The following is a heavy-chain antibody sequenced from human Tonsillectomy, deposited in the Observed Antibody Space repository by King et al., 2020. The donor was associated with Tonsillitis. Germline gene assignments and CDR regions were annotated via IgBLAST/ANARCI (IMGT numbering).Heavy chain of an antibody. J-gene: IGHJ2*01. CDR2: IRNNSNTI. CDR1: VFNFNNYG. CDR3: ARDTSFDWYFDL. Sequence: VQLVESGGGLVQPGGSLRLSCAASVFNFNNYGMNWVRHAPGKGLEWISYIRNNSNTIYYADSVKGRFTISRDNAKNSLFLQMNSLRAEDTAIYYCARDTSFDWYFDLWGRGTLVTVSS. V-gene: IGHV3-48*04.